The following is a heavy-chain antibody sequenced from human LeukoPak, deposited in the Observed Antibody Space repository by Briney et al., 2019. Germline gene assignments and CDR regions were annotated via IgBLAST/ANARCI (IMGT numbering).Heavy chain of an antibody. Sequence: GGSLRLSCAASGFSFSSYSMNWVREAPGKGLEWVSSITRSSTSTYYTDSVRGRFTISRDNAKNSLYLQMNSLRAEDTAVYYCARDNWNDAPGGFDPWGQGTLVTVSS. CDR3: ARDNWNDAPGGFDP. CDR2: ITRSSTST. J-gene: IGHJ5*02. V-gene: IGHV3-21*01. CDR1: GFSFSSYS. D-gene: IGHD1-20*01.